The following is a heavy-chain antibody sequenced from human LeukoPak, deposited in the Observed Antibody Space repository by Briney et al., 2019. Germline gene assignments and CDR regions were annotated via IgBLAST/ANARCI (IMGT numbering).Heavy chain of an antibody. CDR3: ARVFRRRVLGYNWFDT. J-gene: IGHJ5*02. V-gene: IGHV1-8*03. D-gene: IGHD2-21*01. CDR2: MNPNSGNT. CDR1: GYTFTSYD. Sequence: AAVKVSCKASGYTFTSYDINWGRQTTEQGLEWMGWMNPNSGNTGYAQKFQGRVPITMNTSISTAYMELSSLRSEDTAVYYCARVFRRRVLGYNWFDTWGQGTLVTVSS.